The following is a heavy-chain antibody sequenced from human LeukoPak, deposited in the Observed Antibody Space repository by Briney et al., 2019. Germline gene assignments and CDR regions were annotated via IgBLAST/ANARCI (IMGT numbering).Heavy chain of an antibody. V-gene: IGHV4-39*07. CDR3: ARSDGSGLVRT. CDR1: GVSIGSSGSY. CDR2: IFDSGNT. J-gene: IGHJ3*01. D-gene: IGHD3-22*01. Sequence: SETLSLTCTVSGVSIGSSGSYWGWIRKPPGKGLEWIGNIFDSGNTYYNTSLKSRVTIPLDTSKNRFSLNLNSVTAADTAVYYCARSDGSGLVRTWGQGTMVTVSS.